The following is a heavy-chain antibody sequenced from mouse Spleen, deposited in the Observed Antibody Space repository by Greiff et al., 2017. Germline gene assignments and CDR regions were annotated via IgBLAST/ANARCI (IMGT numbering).Heavy chain of an antibody. CDR3: ARGPYWYFDV. CDR1: GYTFTSYW. J-gene: IGHJ1*01. CDR2: IYPSDSET. Sequence: QVQLQQPGAELVRPGSSVKLSCKASGYTFTSYWMDWVKQRPGQGLEWIGNIYPSDSETHYNQKFKDKATLTVDKSSSTAYMQLSSLTSEDSAVYYCARGPYWYFDVWGAGTTVTVSS. V-gene: IGHV1-61*01.